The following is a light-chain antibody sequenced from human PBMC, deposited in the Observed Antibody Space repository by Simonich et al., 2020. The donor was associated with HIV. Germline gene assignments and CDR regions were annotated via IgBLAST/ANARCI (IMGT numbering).Light chain of an antibody. CDR3: QQYYSTPLT. CDR1: RRVLYSSNNKNY. V-gene: IGKV4-1*01. J-gene: IGKJ4*01. CDR2: WAS. Sequence: DIVMTQSPDSLAVSLGERATINCKSSRRVLYSSNNKNYLAWYQQKPGQPPKLLIYWASTRESWVHARFSGSGSGTDFTLIISSLQAEDVAVYYCQQYYSTPLTFGGGTKVEIK.